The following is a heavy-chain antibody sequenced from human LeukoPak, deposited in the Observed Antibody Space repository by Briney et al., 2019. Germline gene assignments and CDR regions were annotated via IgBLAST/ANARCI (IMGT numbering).Heavy chain of an antibody. CDR2: IKQDGSEK. CDR1: GFTFSSYW. V-gene: IGHV3-7*01. Sequence: SGGSLRLSCAASGFTFSSYWMRWVRQAPGKGLEWVANIKQDGSEKYYVDSVKGRFTISRDNAKNSLYLQVNSLRAEDTAVYYCAELGITMIGGVWGKGTTVTISS. D-gene: IGHD3-10*02. CDR3: AELGITMIGGV. J-gene: IGHJ6*04.